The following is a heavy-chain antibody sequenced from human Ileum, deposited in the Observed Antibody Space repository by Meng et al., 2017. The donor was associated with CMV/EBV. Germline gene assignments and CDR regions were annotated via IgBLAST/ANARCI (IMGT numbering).Heavy chain of an antibody. CDR3: VRLTGNSWLDY. Sequence: QVPLQQPSPGLVKTSQTPLLTLATSGDSVSSYTFTWNWIRQSPSRGLEWLGRTYYRSKWFNDYALSVRGRITINPDISKNQLSLQLNSVTPEDTAVYYCVRLTGNSWLDYWGRGTLVTVSS. CDR2: TYYRSKWFN. V-gene: IGHV6-1*01. D-gene: IGHD6-13*01. J-gene: IGHJ4*02. CDR1: GDSVSSYTFT.